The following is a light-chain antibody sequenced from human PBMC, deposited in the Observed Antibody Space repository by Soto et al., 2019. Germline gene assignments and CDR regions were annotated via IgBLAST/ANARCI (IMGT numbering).Light chain of an antibody. J-gene: IGLJ1*01. CDR3: ISYRGSDTSYV. V-gene: IGLV2-14*01. CDR1: SSDIGSYNY. Sequence: QSALTQPASVSGSPGQSITISCTGTSSDIGSYNYVAWYQQFPGKTPKLIIYEVRNRPSGVSFRFSGSKSGNTASLTISGXXXEDEADYYCISYRGSDTSYVFGTGTQLTVL. CDR2: EVR.